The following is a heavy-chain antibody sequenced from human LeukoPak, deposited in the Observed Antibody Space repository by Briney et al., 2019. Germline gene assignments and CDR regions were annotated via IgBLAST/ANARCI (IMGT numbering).Heavy chain of an antibody. CDR1: GFTFDDYA. CDR3: AKGGGWLYYFDY. D-gene: IGHD6-19*01. V-gene: IGHV3-9*01. CDR2: ISWNSGSI. Sequence: PGRSLRLSCAASGFTFDDYAMHWVRQAPWKGLEWVSGISWNSGSIGYADSVKGRFTISRDNSKNTLYLQMNSLRAEDTAVYYCAKGGGWLYYFDYWGQGTLVTVSS. J-gene: IGHJ4*02.